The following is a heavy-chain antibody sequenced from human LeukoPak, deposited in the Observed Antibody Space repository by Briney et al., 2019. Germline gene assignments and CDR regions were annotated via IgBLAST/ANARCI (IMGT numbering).Heavy chain of an antibody. J-gene: IGHJ4*02. V-gene: IGHV3-23*01. CDR1: GFTLSNYA. Sequence: GGSLRLSCAASGFTLSNYAMNWVRQAPGKGLEWVSSISDTGGSTYYVDSVKGRFTISRDNSMNSLYLQMNSLRAEDTAVYYCARDHRDYGSGSYYFDYWGQGTLVTVSS. D-gene: IGHD3-10*01. CDR3: ARDHRDYGSGSYYFDY. CDR2: ISDTGGST.